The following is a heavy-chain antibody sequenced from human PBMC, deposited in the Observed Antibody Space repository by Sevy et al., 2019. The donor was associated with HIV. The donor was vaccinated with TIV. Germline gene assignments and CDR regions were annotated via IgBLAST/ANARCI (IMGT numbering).Heavy chain of an antibody. Sequence: ASVKVSCKASGYTFTGYYVHWLRQARGQGLEWMGWINPKTGGTYFAKKFQDRVTMTTGTSITTAYLELSGLRFDDTAVYYCARMGEYFDTSGYYPLKYWGQGTLVTVSS. D-gene: IGHD3-22*01. CDR1: GYTFTGYY. CDR2: INPKTGGT. V-gene: IGHV1-2*02. J-gene: IGHJ4*02. CDR3: ARMGEYFDTSGYYPLKY.